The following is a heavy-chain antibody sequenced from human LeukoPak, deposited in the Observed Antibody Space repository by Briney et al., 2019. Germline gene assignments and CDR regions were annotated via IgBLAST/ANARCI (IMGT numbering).Heavy chain of an antibody. J-gene: IGHJ3*02. D-gene: IGHD1-26*01. V-gene: IGHV7-4-1*02. CDR3: ARDPPYYEADAFDI. CDR1: GYTFTSYA. CDR2: INTNTGNP. Sequence: GASVKVSCKASGYTFTSYAMNWVRQAPGQGLEWMGWINTNTGNPTYAQGFTGRFVFSLDTSVSTAYLQISSLKAEDTAVYYCARDPPYYEADAFDIWGQGTMVTVSS.